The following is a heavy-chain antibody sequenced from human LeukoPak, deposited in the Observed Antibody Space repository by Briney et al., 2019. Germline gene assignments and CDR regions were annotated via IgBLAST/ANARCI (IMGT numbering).Heavy chain of an antibody. CDR3: ARDWSSGWYLYYFDY. CDR2: IYYSGSR. J-gene: IGHJ4*02. V-gene: IGHV4-59*01. D-gene: IGHD6-19*01. Sequence: SETLSLTCTVSGGSISTYYWSWIRQSPGKGLEWIAYIYYSGSRNYNPSLQSRVTISVDTSHNQFSLKLSSVTAADTAVYYCARDWSSGWYLYYFDYWGQGTLVTVSS. CDR1: GGSISTYY.